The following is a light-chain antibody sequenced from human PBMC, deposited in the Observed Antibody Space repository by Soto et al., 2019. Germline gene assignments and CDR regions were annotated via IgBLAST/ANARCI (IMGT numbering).Light chain of an antibody. CDR1: QSISTY. J-gene: IGKJ1*01. CDR3: QQSHSIPWT. V-gene: IGKV1-39*01. CDR2: AAS. Sequence: DIQMTQSPSSLSASVGDRVTITCRASQSISTYLNWYQQKPGKAPKLLIYAASSLQSGVPSRFSGSGSGTHSNLTISSLQPEDFATYYCQQSHSIPWTFGQGTKVEIK.